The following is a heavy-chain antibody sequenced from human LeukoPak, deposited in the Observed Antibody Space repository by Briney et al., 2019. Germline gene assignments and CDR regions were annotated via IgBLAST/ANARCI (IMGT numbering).Heavy chain of an antibody. CDR3: AKRAHGYKRWGFAY. CDR1: GYTFTSYY. CDR2: INPSGGST. J-gene: IGHJ4*02. V-gene: IGHV1-46*01. Sequence: ASVKVSCKASGYTFTSYYMHWVRQAPGQGLEWMGIINPSGGSTSYAQKFQGRVTMTRDMSTSTVYMELSSVTAADTAVYYCAKRAHGYKRWGFAYWGQGTLVTVSS. D-gene: IGHD5-24*01.